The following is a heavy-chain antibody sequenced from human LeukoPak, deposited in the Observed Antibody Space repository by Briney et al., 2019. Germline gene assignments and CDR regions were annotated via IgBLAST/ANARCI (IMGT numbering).Heavy chain of an antibody. Sequence: GASVKVSCKASGYTFTGYYMHWVRQAPGQGLEWMGWINPNSGGTNYAQKLQGWVTMTRDTSISTAYMELSRLRSDDTAVYYCARELAYKWNTEDYYYYYGMDVWGQGTTVTVSS. V-gene: IGHV1-2*04. CDR1: GYTFTGYY. CDR3: ARELAYKWNTEDYYYYYGMDV. D-gene: IGHD1-1*01. J-gene: IGHJ6*02. CDR2: INPNSGGT.